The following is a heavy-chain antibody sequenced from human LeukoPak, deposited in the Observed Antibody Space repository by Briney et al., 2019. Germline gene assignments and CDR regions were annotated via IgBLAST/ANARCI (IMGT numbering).Heavy chain of an antibody. CDR3: VRGVY. J-gene: IGHJ4*02. V-gene: IGHV3-7*01. Sequence: PGGSLRLSCAASGFTFSNYWMSWVRQAPGKGLEWVANIKGDGSEIYYVDSVKGRFTISRDNAKNSLYLQMNSLRVEDTAVYYCVRGVYWGQGTLVTVSS. CDR2: IKGDGSEI. CDR1: GFTFSNYW.